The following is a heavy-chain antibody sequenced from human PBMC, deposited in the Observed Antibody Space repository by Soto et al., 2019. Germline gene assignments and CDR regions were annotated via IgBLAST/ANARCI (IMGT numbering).Heavy chain of an antibody. CDR1: GFTFSSYG. V-gene: IGHV3-30*18. Sequence: QVQLVESGGGVVQPGRSLRLSCAASGFTFSSYGMHWVRQAPGKGLEWVAVISYDGSNKYYADSVKGRFTIPRDNSKNTLYLQMTSLRAEDTAVYYCAKDGSAAAGPYFDYWGQGTLVTVSS. J-gene: IGHJ4*02. CDR2: ISYDGSNK. D-gene: IGHD6-13*01. CDR3: AKDGSAAAGPYFDY.